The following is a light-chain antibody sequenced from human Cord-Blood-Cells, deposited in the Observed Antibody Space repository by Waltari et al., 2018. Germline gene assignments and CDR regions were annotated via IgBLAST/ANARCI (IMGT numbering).Light chain of an antibody. CDR2: KDS. CDR3: QSADSSGTYV. J-gene: IGLJ1*01. CDR1: ALPKQY. V-gene: IGLV3-25*03. Sequence: SYELTQPPSVSVSPGQMVRITCSGDALPKQYAYWYQQKPGQAPVLVIYKDSERPSGIPERFSGSSSGTTVTLTISGVQAEDEADYYCQSADSSGTYVFGTGTKVTVL.